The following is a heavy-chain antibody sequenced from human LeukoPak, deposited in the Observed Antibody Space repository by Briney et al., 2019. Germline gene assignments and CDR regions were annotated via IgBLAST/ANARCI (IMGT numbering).Heavy chain of an antibody. CDR1: GFSFSSYG. Sequence: GGSLRLSCAASGFSFSSYGMTWVRQAPGKGLEWVSYISSSGSTIYYADSVKGRFTISRDNAKNSLYLQMNSLRAEDTAVYYCASSPTGNWFDPWGQGTLVTVSS. CDR2: ISSSGSTI. V-gene: IGHV3-48*04. CDR3: ASSPTGNWFDP. J-gene: IGHJ5*02.